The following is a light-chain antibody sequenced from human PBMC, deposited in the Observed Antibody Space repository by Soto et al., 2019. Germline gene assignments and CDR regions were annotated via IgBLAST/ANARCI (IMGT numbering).Light chain of an antibody. V-gene: IGKV3-20*01. Sequence: PGERVTLSCRASQSVSSSYLAWYQQKPGQAPRLLMYGASSRATGIPDRFSGSGSGTEFTLTISSLEPEDFAVYYCLQYGSSKTFGQGTKVEIK. CDR1: QSVSSSY. CDR2: GAS. J-gene: IGKJ1*01. CDR3: LQYGSSKT.